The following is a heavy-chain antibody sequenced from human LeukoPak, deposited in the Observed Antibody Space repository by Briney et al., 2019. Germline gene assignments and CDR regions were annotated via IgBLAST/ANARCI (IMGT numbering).Heavy chain of an antibody. D-gene: IGHD6-13*01. J-gene: IGHJ5*02. CDR3: ARDIVRSGSSWSHPGWFDP. V-gene: IGHV1-24*01. CDR2: FDPENGET. CDR1: GHTLSELS. Sequence: ASVKVSCKVSGHTLSELSMHWVRQAPGKGLEWMGGFDPENGETIYAQKFQGRVTMTEDTATDTAYMELSSLRSEDTAVYYCARDIVRSGSSWSHPGWFDPWGQGTLVTVSS.